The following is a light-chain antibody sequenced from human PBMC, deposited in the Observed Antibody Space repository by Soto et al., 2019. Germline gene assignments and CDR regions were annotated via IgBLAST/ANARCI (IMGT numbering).Light chain of an antibody. V-gene: IGKV3-15*01. CDR3: QQYNKWPYT. CDR2: GAS. J-gene: IGKJ2*01. Sequence: DIVMTQSPATLSVSPGETAALSCRAGQSVGSNFAWYQQKPGQAPRLLIYGASTRATDIPARFRGSGSGTEFTLTISSLQSEDFAIYYYQQYNKWPYTFGQGTKLEIK. CDR1: QSVGSN.